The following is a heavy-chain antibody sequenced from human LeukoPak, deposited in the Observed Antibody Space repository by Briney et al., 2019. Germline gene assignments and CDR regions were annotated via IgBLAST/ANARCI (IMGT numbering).Heavy chain of an antibody. D-gene: IGHD3-22*01. CDR3: ASYYDSSGYRFDY. V-gene: IGHV4-4*02. CDR1: GVSISSSNW. CDR2: IYHSGST. J-gene: IGHJ4*02. Sequence: SETLSLTCAVSGVSISSSNWWSWVRQPPGKGLEWIGEIYHSGSTNYSPFLKSQVTISVDKFKNQFSLKLTSVTAADTAVYYCASYYDSSGYRFDYWGQGTLVTVSS.